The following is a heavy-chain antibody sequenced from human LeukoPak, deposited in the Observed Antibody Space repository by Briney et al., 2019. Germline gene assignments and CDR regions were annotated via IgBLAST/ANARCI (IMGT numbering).Heavy chain of an antibody. Sequence: GGSLRLSCAASGFTFSSNWMHWVRHAPGKGLVWVSRINEDGSTTNYADSVKGRFTISRDNAKNTLYLQMNSLRAEDAAVYYCVRDLGGRSGHWGQGTLVTVSS. D-gene: IGHD1-26*01. CDR3: VRDLGGRSGH. J-gene: IGHJ4*02. CDR1: GFTFSSNW. CDR2: INEDGSTT. V-gene: IGHV3-74*01.